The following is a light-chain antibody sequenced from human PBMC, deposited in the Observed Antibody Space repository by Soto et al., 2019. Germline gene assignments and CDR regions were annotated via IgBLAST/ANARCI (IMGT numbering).Light chain of an antibody. J-gene: IGKJ2*01. CDR1: QSVSSN. Sequence: EILMTQSPATLSLSPGERATLACRASQSVSSNLAWYQQRPGQAPRLLMYGASTRGAGIPARFSGSGSGTEFTLTISSLQSEDFAVYYGQQYNDWSYTFGQGTKLEIK. CDR2: GAS. CDR3: QQYNDWSYT. V-gene: IGKV3-15*01.